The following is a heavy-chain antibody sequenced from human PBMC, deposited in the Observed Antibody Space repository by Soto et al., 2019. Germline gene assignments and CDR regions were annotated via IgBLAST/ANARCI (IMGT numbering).Heavy chain of an antibody. J-gene: IGHJ6*02. CDR3: ARGSAGDRVGYYYYGMDV. V-gene: IGHV1-69*13. CDR1: GYTFTSYD. D-gene: IGHD2-15*01. Sequence: SGRVSCKASGYTFTSYDIHWVRQAPGQGLEWMGIIIPSFGSANYAQKFQGRVTITADESTSTAYMELSSLRSEDTAVHYCARGSAGDRVGYYYYGMDVWGQGTTVTVSS. CDR2: IIPSFGSA.